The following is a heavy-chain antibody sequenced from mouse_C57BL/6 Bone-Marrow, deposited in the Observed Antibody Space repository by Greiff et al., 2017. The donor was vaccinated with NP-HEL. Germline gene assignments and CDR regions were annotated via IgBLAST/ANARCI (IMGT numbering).Heavy chain of an antibody. CDR2: IDPSDSET. V-gene: IGHV1-52*01. J-gene: IGHJ2*01. CDR1: GYTFTSYW. D-gene: IGHD1-1*01. Sequence: QVQLKQPGAELVRPGSSVKLSCKASGYTFTSYWMHWVKQRPIQGLEWIGNIDPSDSETHYNQKFKDKATLTVDKSSSTAYMQLSSLTSEDSAVYYCARWRVDYYVFDYWGQGTTLTVSS. CDR3: ARWRVDYYVFDY.